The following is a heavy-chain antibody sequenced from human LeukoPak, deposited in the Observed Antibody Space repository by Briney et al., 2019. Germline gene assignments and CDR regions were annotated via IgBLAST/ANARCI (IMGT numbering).Heavy chain of an antibody. CDR3: ARDSRPRWLQCHFDC. CDR2: IKEDGSEK. CDR1: GFTFRSYY. Sequence: GGSLRLSCAASGFTFRSYYMNWVRQAPGKGLEWVANIKEDGSEKYYVDSVKGRFTVSRDNAKNSLYLQMNSLRAEDTAVYYCARDSRPRWLQCHFDCWGQGTLVTVSS. J-gene: IGHJ4*02. D-gene: IGHD5-24*01. V-gene: IGHV3-7*01.